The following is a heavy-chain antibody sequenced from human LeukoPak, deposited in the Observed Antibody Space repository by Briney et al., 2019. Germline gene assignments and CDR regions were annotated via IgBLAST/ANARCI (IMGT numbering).Heavy chain of an antibody. Sequence: PSETLSLTCTVSSGSISSYYWSWIRQPPGKGLEWIGYIHYSGSNNYNPSLKSRVTISVDTSKNQFSLKLSSVTAADTAVYYCARANTGYSRIWFDPWGQGTLVTVSS. CDR1: SGSISSYY. D-gene: IGHD6-13*01. CDR2: IHYSGSN. CDR3: ARANTGYSRIWFDP. V-gene: IGHV4-59*12. J-gene: IGHJ5*02.